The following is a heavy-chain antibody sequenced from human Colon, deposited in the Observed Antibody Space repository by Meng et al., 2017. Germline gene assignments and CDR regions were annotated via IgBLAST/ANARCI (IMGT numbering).Heavy chain of an antibody. J-gene: IGHJ5*02. Sequence: VQSREAGPGLGKPSGTLSLTCAVSGASISGDNWWSWVPQTPGKGLEWLCEIFHSGTSNYNPSLKSRVTISVDKSKNQFSLRLSSVTAADTAVYYCARRNSNNWFDPWGQGILVTVSS. D-gene: IGHD2/OR15-2a*01. CDR3: ARRNSNNWFDP. CDR1: GASISGDNW. V-gene: IGHV4-4*02. CDR2: IFHSGTS.